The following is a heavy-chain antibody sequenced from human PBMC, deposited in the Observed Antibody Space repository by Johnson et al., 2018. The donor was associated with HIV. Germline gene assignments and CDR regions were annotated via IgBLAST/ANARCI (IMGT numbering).Heavy chain of an antibody. V-gene: IGHV3-33*01. Sequence: QVHLVESGGGVVQPGRSLRLSCAASGFTFSNYAMHWVRQAPGKGLEWVAVIWYNGSKKYYADSVKGRFTISRDNSKNTLYLQMNSLIPEDTAVYYCCYGSGTYDGPAFDIWGQGTVVIVSS. J-gene: IGHJ3*02. CDR3: CYGSGTYDGPAFDI. CDR1: GFTFSNYA. D-gene: IGHD3-10*01. CDR2: IWYNGSKK.